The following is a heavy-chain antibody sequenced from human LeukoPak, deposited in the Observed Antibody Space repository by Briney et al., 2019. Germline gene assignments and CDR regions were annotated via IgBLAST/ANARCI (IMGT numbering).Heavy chain of an antibody. V-gene: IGHV4-30-2*01. J-gene: IGHJ5*02. CDR2: IYHSGST. Sequence: SETLSLTCTVSGGSISSGGYYWSWIRQPPGKGLEWIGYIYHSGSTYYNPSLKSRVTISVDRSKNQFSLKLSSVTAADTAVYYCARDNIVVVTAIGWFDPWGQGTLVTVSS. D-gene: IGHD2-21*02. CDR1: GGSISSGGYY. CDR3: ARDNIVVVTAIGWFDP.